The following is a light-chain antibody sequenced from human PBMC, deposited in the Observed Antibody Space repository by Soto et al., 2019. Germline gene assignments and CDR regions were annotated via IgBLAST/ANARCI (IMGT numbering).Light chain of an antibody. J-gene: IGKJ4*01. CDR2: DAS. V-gene: IGKV3-11*01. CDR1: QSVGSY. Sequence: EIVLIQAPATLSLSPGERATLSCRASQSVGSYLAWYQHKPGQAPRLLISDASNRATGIPARFSGSGSETEFTLTISSLEPEDSAVYYCQQRSNWPSLTVGGGTKGEIK. CDR3: QQRSNWPSLT.